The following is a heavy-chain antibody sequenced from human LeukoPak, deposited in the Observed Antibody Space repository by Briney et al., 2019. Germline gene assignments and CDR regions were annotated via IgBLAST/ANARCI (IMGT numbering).Heavy chain of an antibody. CDR3: ARDGKKWLLPGYYYYYMDV. D-gene: IGHD3-22*01. Sequence: ASVKVSCKASGYIFTNYYMHWVRQAPGQGLEWMGIINPSGGSTSYAQKFQGRVTMTRDTSTSTVYMELSSLRSEDTAVYYCARDGKKWLLPGYYYYYMDVWGKGTTVTIPS. J-gene: IGHJ6*03. CDR2: INPSGGST. V-gene: IGHV1-46*01. CDR1: GYIFTNYY.